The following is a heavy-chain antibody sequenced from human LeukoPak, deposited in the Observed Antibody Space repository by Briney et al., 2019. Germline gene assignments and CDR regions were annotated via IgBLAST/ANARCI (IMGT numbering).Heavy chain of an antibody. CDR3: ARAPVVAAPYFDY. J-gene: IGHJ4*02. V-gene: IGHV4-59*01. D-gene: IGHD2-15*01. CDR1: GGSISSYY. CDR2: IYYSGST. Sequence: PSETLSLTCTVSGGSISSYYWSWIRQPPGKGLEWIGYIYYSGSTNYSPSLKSRVTISVDTSKNQFSLKLSSVTAADTAVYYCARAPVVAAPYFDYWGQGTLVTVSS.